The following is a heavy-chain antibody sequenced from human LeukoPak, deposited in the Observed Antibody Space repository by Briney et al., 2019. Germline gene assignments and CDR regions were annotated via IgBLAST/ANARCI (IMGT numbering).Heavy chain of an antibody. Sequence: PGGSLRLSCAASGFTFPTHGMHWVRQAPGKGLEWVAIILNDGSTQYYADSVKGRFTISRDNSKNTLYLQMNSLRAEDTAVYYCAKETIYGAGSYCDYWGQGTLVTVSS. V-gene: IGHV3-30*18. D-gene: IGHD3-10*01. CDR1: GFTFPTHG. CDR3: AKETIYGAGSYCDY. J-gene: IGHJ4*02. CDR2: ILNDGSTQ.